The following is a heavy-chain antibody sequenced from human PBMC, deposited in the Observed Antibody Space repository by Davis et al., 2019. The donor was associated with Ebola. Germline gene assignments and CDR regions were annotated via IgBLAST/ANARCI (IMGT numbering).Heavy chain of an antibody. J-gene: IGHJ6*02. D-gene: IGHD3-16*01. CDR3: VKDHSMIANNFFGLDV. CDR2: ISTDGNKK. CDR1: TFTFSSYA. Sequence: PGGSLRLSCEASTFTFSSYAMHWVRQAPGKGLAWVAFISTDGNKKDYADSVKGRFTISRDNSRDTLFLQMDSLRFEDSAVYYCVKDHSMIANNFFGLDVWGQGTTVTVSS. V-gene: IGHV3-30*18.